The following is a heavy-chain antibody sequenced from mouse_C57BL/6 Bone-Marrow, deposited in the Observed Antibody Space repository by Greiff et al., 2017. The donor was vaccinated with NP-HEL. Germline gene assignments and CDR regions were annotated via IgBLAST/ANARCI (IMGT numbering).Heavy chain of an antibody. J-gene: IGHJ3*01. V-gene: IGHV1-64*01. D-gene: IGHD2-10*02. CDR2: IHPNSGST. CDR3: ARSYGNYYWFAY. CDR1: GYTFTSYW. Sequence: QVQLKQPGAELVKPGASVKLSCKASGYTFTSYWMHWVKQRPGQGLEWIGMIHPNSGSTNYNEKFKSKATLTVDKSSSTAYMQLSSLTSEDSAVYYCARSYGNYYWFAYWGQGTLVTVSA.